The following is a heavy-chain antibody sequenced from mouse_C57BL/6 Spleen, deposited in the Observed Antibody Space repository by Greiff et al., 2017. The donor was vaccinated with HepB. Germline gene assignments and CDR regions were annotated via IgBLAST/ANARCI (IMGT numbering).Heavy chain of an antibody. D-gene: IGHD1-1*01. J-gene: IGHJ2*01. V-gene: IGHV1-15*01. Sequence: QVQLQQSGAELVRPGASVTLSCKASGYTFTDYEMHWVKQTPVHGLEWIGAIDPETGGTAYNQKFKGKAILTADKSSSTAYMELRSLTSEDSAVYYCTGYYYGSSPYFDYWGQGTTLTVSS. CDR3: TGYYYGSSPYFDY. CDR1: GYTFTDYE. CDR2: IDPETGGT.